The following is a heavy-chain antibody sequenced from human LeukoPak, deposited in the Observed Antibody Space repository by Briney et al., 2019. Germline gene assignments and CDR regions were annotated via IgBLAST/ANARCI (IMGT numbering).Heavy chain of an antibody. CDR1: GYTFTGYY. CDR2: IDPNSGGT. CDR3: ASDSESWFGENDAFDI. V-gene: IGHV1-2*02. J-gene: IGHJ3*02. D-gene: IGHD3-10*01. Sequence: GASVKVSCTASGYTFTGYYMHWVRQAPGQGPEWMRWIDPNSGGTNYAQKFQGRVTMTRDTSISTAYMERSRLRSDDTAVYYCASDSESWFGENDAFDIWGRGTMVTVSS.